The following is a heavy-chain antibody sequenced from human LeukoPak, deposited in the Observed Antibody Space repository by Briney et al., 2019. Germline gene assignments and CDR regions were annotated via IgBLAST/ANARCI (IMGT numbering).Heavy chain of an antibody. J-gene: IGHJ4*02. D-gene: IGHD3-10*01. V-gene: IGHV3-23*01. CDR3: AKSDVLLWFGELPTHFDY. CDR2: ISGSGGST. Sequence: GGSLRLSCAASGFTFSSYGMSWVRQAPGKGLEWVSAISGSGGSTYYADSVKGRFTISRDNSKNTLYLQMNSLRAEDTAVYYCAKSDVLLWFGELPTHFDYWGQGTLVTVSS. CDR1: GFTFSSYG.